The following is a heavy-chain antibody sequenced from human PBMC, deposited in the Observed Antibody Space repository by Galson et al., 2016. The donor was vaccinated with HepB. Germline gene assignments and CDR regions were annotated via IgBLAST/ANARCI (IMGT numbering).Heavy chain of an antibody. J-gene: IGHJ5*02. V-gene: IGHV4-31*03. D-gene: IGHD2-15*01. Sequence: TLSLTCTVSGGSISSGDYYWSWIRQHPGKGLEWIGYIYYSGSTYYNPSLKSRVTISVDTSKNQFSLKLRSVTAADTAVYYCARDSAAVGATDRFDPWGQGTLVTVSS. CDR1: GGSISSGDYY. CDR2: IYYSGST. CDR3: ARDSAAVGATDRFDP.